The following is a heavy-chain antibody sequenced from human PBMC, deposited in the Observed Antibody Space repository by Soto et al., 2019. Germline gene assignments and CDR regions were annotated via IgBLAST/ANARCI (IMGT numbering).Heavy chain of an antibody. V-gene: IGHV1-2*04. D-gene: IGHD2-2*01. CDR1: GYTFTGYY. J-gene: IGHJ5*02. CDR3: ARHGDWCISTSCSARNWFDP. CDR2: INPNSGGT. Sequence: ASVKVSCKASGYTFTGYYMHWVRQAPGQGLEWMGWINPNSGGTNYAQKFQGWVTMTRDTSMSTAYMELRSLRSDDTAVYYCARHGDWCISTSCSARNWFDPWGQGTLVTLSS.